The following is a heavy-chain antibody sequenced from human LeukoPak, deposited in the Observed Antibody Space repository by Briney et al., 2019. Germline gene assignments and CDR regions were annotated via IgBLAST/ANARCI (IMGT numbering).Heavy chain of an antibody. CDR3: TRDLSSLLPRYDYGDFSPSDY. J-gene: IGHJ4*02. Sequence: GGSLRLSCAASGFTFSNAWMSWVRQAPGKGLEWVGRIKSRTDGGTTDYAAPVKGRFTISRDDSKNTLYLQMNSLKTEDTAVYYCTRDLSSLLPRYDYGDFSPSDYWGQGTLVTVSS. CDR1: GFTFSNAW. V-gene: IGHV3-15*01. D-gene: IGHD4-17*01. CDR2: IKSRTDGGTT.